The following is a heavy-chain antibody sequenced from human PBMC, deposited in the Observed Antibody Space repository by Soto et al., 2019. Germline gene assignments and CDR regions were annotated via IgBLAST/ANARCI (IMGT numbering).Heavy chain of an antibody. Sequence: ASVKVSCKASGYTFTSYGISWVRQAPGQGLEWMGWISAYNGNTNYPQKLQGRVTMTTDTSTSTAYMELRSLRSDDTAVYYCARDYLHCSSTSCLGGMDVWGQGTTVTVSS. J-gene: IGHJ6*02. CDR1: GYTFTSYG. V-gene: IGHV1-18*04. CDR2: ISAYNGNT. CDR3: ARDYLHCSSTSCLGGMDV. D-gene: IGHD2-2*01.